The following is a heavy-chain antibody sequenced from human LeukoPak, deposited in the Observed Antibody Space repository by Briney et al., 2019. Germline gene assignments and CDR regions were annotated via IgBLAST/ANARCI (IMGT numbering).Heavy chain of an antibody. CDR1: GFTFSSYA. J-gene: IGHJ4*02. Sequence: PGRSLRLSCAASGFTFSSYAMHWVRQAPGKGLEWVAVISYDGSNKYYADSVKGRFTISRDNSKNTLYLQMNSLRAEDTAVYYCASTLNCSGGSCYDYWGQGTLVTVSA. V-gene: IGHV3-30-3*01. D-gene: IGHD2-15*01. CDR3: ASTLNCSGGSCYDY. CDR2: ISYDGSNK.